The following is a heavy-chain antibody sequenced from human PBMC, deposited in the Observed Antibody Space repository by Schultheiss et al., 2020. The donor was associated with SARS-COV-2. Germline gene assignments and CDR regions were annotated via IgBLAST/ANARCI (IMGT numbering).Heavy chain of an antibody. D-gene: IGHD6-13*01. Sequence: SVKVSCKASGGTFSSYAISWVRQAPGQGLEWMGGIIPIFGTANYAQKFQGRVTITADKSTSTAYMELSSLRAEDTAVYYCARAGSSSWFYMGAFDYWGQGTLVTVSS. CDR2: IIPIFGTA. CDR1: GGTFSSYA. CDR3: ARAGSSSWFYMGAFDY. V-gene: IGHV1-69*06. J-gene: IGHJ4*02.